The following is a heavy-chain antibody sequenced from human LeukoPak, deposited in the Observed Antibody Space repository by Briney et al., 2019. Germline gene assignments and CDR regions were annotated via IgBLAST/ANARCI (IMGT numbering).Heavy chain of an antibody. CDR3: AKEARSTSSWFDY. V-gene: IGHV3-30*18. CDR1: GFTFSSYG. CDR2: ISYDGSNK. D-gene: IGHD2-2*01. J-gene: IGHJ4*02. Sequence: GGSLRLSCAASGFTFSSYGMHWVRQAPGKGLEWVAVISYDGSNKYYADSVKGRFTISRDNSKNTLYLQMNSLRAEDTAVYYCAKEARSTSSWFDYWGQGTLVTVSS.